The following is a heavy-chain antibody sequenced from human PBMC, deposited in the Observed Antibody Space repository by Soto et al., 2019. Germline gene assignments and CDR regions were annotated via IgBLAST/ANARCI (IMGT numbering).Heavy chain of an antibody. CDR2: VHYSGDT. V-gene: IGHV4-61*08. D-gene: IGHD2-8*01. CDR3: VTEYYQTNDYQKIA. Sequence: QVRLQESGPGLLRPSETLSLTCAVSGASVGSRAHHWSWIRKTPGKGLEWIGYVHYSGDTKYNPSLQLRVTISIDRSRNLFSLSLSTVTAAATALYYCVTEYYQTNDYQKIAWGQGTLVTLSS. J-gene: IGHJ5*02. CDR1: GASVGSRAHH.